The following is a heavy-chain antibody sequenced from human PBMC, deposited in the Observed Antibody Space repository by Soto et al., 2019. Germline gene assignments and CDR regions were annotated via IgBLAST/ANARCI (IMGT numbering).Heavy chain of an antibody. CDR3: AKRILTGYYMAFYGMDV. J-gene: IGHJ6*02. CDR2: ISGSGGST. CDR1: GFTFSSYA. V-gene: IGHV3-23*01. D-gene: IGHD3-9*01. Sequence: PGGSLRLSCAASGFTFSSYAMSWVRQAPGKGLEWVSAISGSGGSTYYAESVKGRFTISRDNSKNTLYLQMNSLRAEDTAVYFFAKRILTGYYMAFYGMDVWGQGTTVTVSS.